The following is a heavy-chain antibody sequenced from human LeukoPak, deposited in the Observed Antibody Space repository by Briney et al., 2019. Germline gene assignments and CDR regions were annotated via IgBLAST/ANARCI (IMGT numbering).Heavy chain of an antibody. Sequence: ASVKVSCKASGYTFTSYDINWVRQATGQGLEWMGWMNPNSGNTGYAQKFQGRVTMTRNTSISTAYMELSSLRSEDTAVYCCARGFSYDILTGSFGSFDYWGQGTLVTVSS. CDR1: GYTFTSYD. CDR2: MNPNSGNT. V-gene: IGHV1-8*01. J-gene: IGHJ4*02. CDR3: ARGFSYDILTGSFGSFDY. D-gene: IGHD3-9*01.